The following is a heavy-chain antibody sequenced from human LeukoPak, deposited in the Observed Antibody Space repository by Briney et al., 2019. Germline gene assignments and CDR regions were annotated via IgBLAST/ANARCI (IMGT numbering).Heavy chain of an antibody. V-gene: IGHV3-13*01. J-gene: IGHJ4*02. CDR2: IDTAGYT. D-gene: IGHD4-23*01. CDR1: GFTFSSYA. CDR3: ARVGEGGKGFDN. Sequence: GGSLRLSCAASGFTFSSYAMSWVRLTTGKGLEWVSAIDTAGYTYYPGSVKGRFTISRENAKNSFYLQMNSLRAGDTAVYYCARVGEGGKGFDNWGQGTLVTVSS.